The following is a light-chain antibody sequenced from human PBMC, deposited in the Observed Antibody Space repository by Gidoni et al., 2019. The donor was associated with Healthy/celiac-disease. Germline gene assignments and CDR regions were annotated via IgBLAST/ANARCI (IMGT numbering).Light chain of an antibody. Sequence: ESVLTQSPGTLSLSPGERATLSCRASQSVSSSYLAWYQQKPGQAPRLLIYGASSRATGIPDSFSGSGSGTDFTLTISRLEPEDFAVYYCQQGTFGPGTKVDIK. CDR2: GAS. J-gene: IGKJ3*01. V-gene: IGKV3-20*01. CDR3: QQGT. CDR1: QSVSSSY.